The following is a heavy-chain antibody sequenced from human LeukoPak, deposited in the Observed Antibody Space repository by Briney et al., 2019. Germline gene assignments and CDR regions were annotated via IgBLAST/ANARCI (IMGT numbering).Heavy chain of an antibody. CDR1: GYSISSGHY. D-gene: IGHD3-10*01. CDR3: ARGPRFGELLWHWFDP. J-gene: IGHJ5*02. Sequence: SETLSLTCTVSGYSISSGHYWGWIRQPPGKGLEWIGSMYHSGSTYYNPPLKSRVTIPEDTSKNQFSLKLRSVTAADTAVYYCARGPRFGELLWHWFDPWGQGTLVTVSS. CDR2: MYHSGST. V-gene: IGHV4-38-2*02.